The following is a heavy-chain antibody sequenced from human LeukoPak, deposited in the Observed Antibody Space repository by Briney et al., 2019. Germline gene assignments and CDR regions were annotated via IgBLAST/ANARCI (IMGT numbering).Heavy chain of an antibody. CDR1: GFTFSSYG. Sequence: TGGSLRLSCAASGFTFSSYGMHWVRQAPGKGLEWVAFIRYDGSNKYYADSVKGRFTISRDNSKNTLYLQMNSLRAEDTAVYYCATGEEQYYYYMDVWGKGTTVTVSS. D-gene: IGHD1-26*01. CDR3: ATGEEQYYYYMDV. V-gene: IGHV3-30*02. J-gene: IGHJ6*03. CDR2: IRYDGSNK.